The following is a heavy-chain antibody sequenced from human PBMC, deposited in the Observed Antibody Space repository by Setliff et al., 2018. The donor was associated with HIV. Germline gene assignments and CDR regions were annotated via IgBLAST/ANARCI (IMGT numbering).Heavy chain of an antibody. D-gene: IGHD3-22*01. CDR2: ISSSGSTI. CDR1: GFTFSSYE. CDR3: ARRGWDSSGWFDY. V-gene: IGHV3-48*03. J-gene: IGHJ4*02. Sequence: PGGSLRLSCAASGFTFSSYEMNWVRQAPGKGLEWVSYISSSGSTIYYADSMKGRFTISRDNTKNSLYLQMNSLRAEDTAVYYCARRGWDSSGWFDYWGQGTLVTVSS.